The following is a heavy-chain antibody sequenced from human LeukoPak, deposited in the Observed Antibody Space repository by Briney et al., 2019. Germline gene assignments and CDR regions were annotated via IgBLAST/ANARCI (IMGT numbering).Heavy chain of an antibody. V-gene: IGHV3-23*01. CDR2: ISGSGGST. Sequence: GGSLRLSCAASGFTFSSYAMSSVRQAPGKGLEWVSAISGSGGSTYYADSVKGRFTISRDNSKNTLYLQMNSLRAEDTAVYYCAKGYSSSWTYYYGMDVWGQGTTVTVSS. J-gene: IGHJ6*02. CDR1: GFTFSSYA. D-gene: IGHD6-13*01. CDR3: AKGYSSSWTYYYGMDV.